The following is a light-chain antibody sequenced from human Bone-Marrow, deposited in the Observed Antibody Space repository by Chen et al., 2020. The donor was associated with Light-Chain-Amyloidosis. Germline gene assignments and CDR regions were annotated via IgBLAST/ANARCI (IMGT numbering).Light chain of an antibody. V-gene: IGLV2-14*03. Sequence: QSALTQPASVSGYPGQSITISCTGTSSDVGAYNYVSWYQHHPGKAPKLMIFDVRNRPSGVSPRFSGSKSGNTASLTISGLQAEDEADYYCSLYTSTTILFGGGTKLAVL. CDR2: DVR. J-gene: IGLJ3*02. CDR3: SLYTSTTIL. CDR1: SSDVGAYNY.